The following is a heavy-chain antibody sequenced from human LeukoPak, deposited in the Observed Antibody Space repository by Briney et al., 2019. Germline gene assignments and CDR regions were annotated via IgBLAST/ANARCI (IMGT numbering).Heavy chain of an antibody. CDR3: ARDLITMVRGVILYYYGMDV. J-gene: IGHJ6*02. CDR1: GYTFTSYG. CDR2: ISAYNGNT. D-gene: IGHD3-10*01. V-gene: IGHV1-18*03. Sequence: ASVKVSCKASGYTFTSYGISWVRQAPGQGLEWMGWISAYNGNTNYAQKLQGRVTMTTDTSTSTAYMELRSLRSDDMAVYYCARDLITMVRGVILYYYGMDVWGQGTTITVSS.